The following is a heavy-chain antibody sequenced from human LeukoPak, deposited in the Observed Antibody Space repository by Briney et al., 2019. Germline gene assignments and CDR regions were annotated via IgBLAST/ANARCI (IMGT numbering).Heavy chain of an antibody. D-gene: IGHD4-17*01. V-gene: IGHV3-9*01. J-gene: IGHJ3*02. Sequence: PGRSLRLSCAASGFSFDDDAMHWVRQAPGKGLEWVSGISWNSGSIGYADSVKGRFTISRDNAKNSLYLQMNSLRAEDTALYYCAKDSGDYAGRAFDIWGQGTMVTVSS. CDR1: GFSFDDDA. CDR3: AKDSGDYAGRAFDI. CDR2: ISWNSGSI.